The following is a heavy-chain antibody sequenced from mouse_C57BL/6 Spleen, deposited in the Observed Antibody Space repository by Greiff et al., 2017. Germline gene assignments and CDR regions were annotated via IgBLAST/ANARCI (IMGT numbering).Heavy chain of an antibody. V-gene: IGHV10-3*01. CDR2: IRSKSSNYAT. J-gene: IGHJ2*01. D-gene: IGHD1-1*01. CDR3: VRETSSRYYYGSSFDY. Sequence: EVQGVESGGGLVQPKGSLKLSCAASGFTFNTYAMHWVRQAPGKGLEWVARIRSKSSNYATYYADSVKDRFTISRDDSQSMLYLQMNNLKTEDTAMYYCVRETSSRYYYGSSFDYWGQGTTLTVSS. CDR1: GFTFNTYA.